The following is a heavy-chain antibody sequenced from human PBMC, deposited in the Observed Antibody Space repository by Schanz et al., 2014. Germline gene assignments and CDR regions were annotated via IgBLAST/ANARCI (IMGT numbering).Heavy chain of an antibody. Sequence: EVKLAESGGGLVQPGGSLRLSCAASTFTFSSDWMSWVRQAPGKGLQWVARIKSKTDGGTRDYAAPVKGRFTISTDDSKNTCYLQINSLQPGDTAVYYCTADLWFGAVWGVWWGQGTLVTVSS. CDR3: TADLWFGAVWGVW. CDR2: IKSKTDGGTR. CDR1: TFTFSSDW. J-gene: IGHJ4*02. V-gene: IGHV3-15*01. D-gene: IGHD3-10*01.